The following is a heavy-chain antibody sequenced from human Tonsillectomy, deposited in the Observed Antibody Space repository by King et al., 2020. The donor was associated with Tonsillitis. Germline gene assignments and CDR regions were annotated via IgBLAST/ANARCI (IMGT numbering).Heavy chain of an antibody. CDR3: ARRDYYFYGMDV. J-gene: IGHJ6*02. V-gene: IGHV3-21*05. CDR1: GFTFSKYS. CDR2: IINSSSSI. Sequence: VQLVESGGGLVRPGGSLRLSCAASGFTFSKYSMNLVRQAPGEGLEWGSYIINSSSSIFYADSVKGRFTISRDNAKNSLYLQMNSLRADDTAVYYCARRDYYFYGMDVWGQGTTVTVSS. D-gene: IGHD3/OR15-3a*01.